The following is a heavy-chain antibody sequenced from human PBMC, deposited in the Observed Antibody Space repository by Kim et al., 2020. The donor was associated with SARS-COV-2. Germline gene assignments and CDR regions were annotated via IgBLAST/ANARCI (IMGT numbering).Heavy chain of an antibody. J-gene: IGHJ4*02. CDR2: IYYSGST. CDR1: GGSISSYY. Sequence: SETLSLTCTVSGGSISSYYWSWIRQPPGKGLEWIGYIYYSGSTNYNPSLKSRVTISVDTSKNQFSLKLSSVTAADTAVYYCARGGKIQLWSGDTYYFDYWGQGTLVTVSS. V-gene: IGHV4-59*13. CDR3: ARGGKIQLWSGDTYYFDY. D-gene: IGHD5-18*01.